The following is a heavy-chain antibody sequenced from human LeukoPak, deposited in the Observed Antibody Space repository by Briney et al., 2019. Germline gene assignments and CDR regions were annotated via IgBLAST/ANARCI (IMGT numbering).Heavy chain of an antibody. CDR3: ARNYYDSSGYYYKYYYYGMDV. D-gene: IGHD3-22*01. Sequence: GASVKVSCKASGYTFTSYAMHWVRQAPGQRLEWMGWINAGSGNTKYSQKFQGRVTITRDTSASTAYMELSSLRSEDTAVYYCARNYYDSSGYYYKYYYYGMDVWGQGTTVTVCS. V-gene: IGHV1-3*01. CDR2: INAGSGNT. J-gene: IGHJ6*02. CDR1: GYTFTSYA.